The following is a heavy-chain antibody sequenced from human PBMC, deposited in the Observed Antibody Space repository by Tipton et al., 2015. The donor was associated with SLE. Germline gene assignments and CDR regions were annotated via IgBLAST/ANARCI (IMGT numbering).Heavy chain of an antibody. Sequence: LRLSCAVSGGSIISSSWWSWIRQPAGKGLEWIGRAYTTGSPYYNPSLESRVAISMDTSKNQFSLKLTAVTAADTAVYYCARTLDALDIWGQGTMVTVSS. CDR2: AYTTGSP. CDR1: GGSIISSSW. V-gene: IGHV4-61*02. J-gene: IGHJ3*02. CDR3: ARTLDALDI.